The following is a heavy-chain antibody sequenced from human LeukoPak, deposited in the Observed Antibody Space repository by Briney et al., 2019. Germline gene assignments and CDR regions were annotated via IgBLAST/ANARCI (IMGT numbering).Heavy chain of an antibody. V-gene: IGHV3-33*06. Sequence: GGSLRLSCAASGFTFSSFGMHWVRQAPGKGLEWVAIIWYDGNNKYYADSVKGRFTISRDNSKNMLYLQMNSLRAEGTAVYYCAKDQGIGDYASTDYWGQGTLVTVSS. CDR1: GFTFSSFG. D-gene: IGHD4-17*01. CDR3: AKDQGIGDYASTDY. CDR2: IWYDGNNK. J-gene: IGHJ4*02.